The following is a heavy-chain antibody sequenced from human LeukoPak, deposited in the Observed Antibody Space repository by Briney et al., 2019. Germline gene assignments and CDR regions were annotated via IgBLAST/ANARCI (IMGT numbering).Heavy chain of an antibody. J-gene: IGHJ5*02. CDR2: INHSGST. Sequence: SETLSLTCTVSGSSISSHSWGWIRQPPGKGLEWIGEINHSGSTNYNPSLKSRVTISVDTSRNQFSLKLSSVTAADTAVYYCARKAPKKGWFDPWGQGTLVTVSS. V-gene: IGHV4-34*01. CDR1: GSSISSHS. CDR3: ARKAPKKGWFDP.